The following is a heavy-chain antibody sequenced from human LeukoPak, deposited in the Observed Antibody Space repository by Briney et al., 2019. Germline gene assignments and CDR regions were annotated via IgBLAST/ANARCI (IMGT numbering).Heavy chain of an antibody. CDR3: ARDPDYDSSGSYLDY. CDR1: GYTFTSYG. V-gene: IGHV1-18*01. J-gene: IGHJ4*02. D-gene: IGHD3-22*01. CDR2: ISSCNGNT. Sequence: ASVKVSCKASGYTFTSYGISWVRQVPGQGLEWMGWISSCNGNTNYARKVKGRVTMTTDTSTSTAYMELRSLRSDDTAVYYCARDPDYDSSGSYLDYWGQGTLVTVSS.